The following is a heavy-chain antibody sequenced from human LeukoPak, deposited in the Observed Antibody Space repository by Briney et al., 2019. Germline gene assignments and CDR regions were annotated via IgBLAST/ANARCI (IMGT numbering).Heavy chain of an antibody. V-gene: IGHV4-59*01. CDR2: IYYSGST. J-gene: IGHJ4*02. Sequence: SETLSLTCTVSGGAISSYYWSWIRQPPGKGLEWIWYIYYSGSTNYNPSLKSRVTISVDTSKNQFSLKLSSVTAADTAVYYCAATNPYSGSYYGGYWGQGTLVTVSS. CDR1: GGAISSYY. CDR3: AATNPYSGSYYGGY. D-gene: IGHD1-26*01.